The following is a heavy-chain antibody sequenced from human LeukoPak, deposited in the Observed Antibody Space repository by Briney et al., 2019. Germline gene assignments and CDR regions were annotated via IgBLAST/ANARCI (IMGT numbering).Heavy chain of an antibody. CDR2: IYYSGST. CDR3: ARSTVVVVPAAPDY. CDR1: GGSISSSSYY. Sequence: SETLSLTCTVSGGSISSSSYYWGWIRQPPGKGLEWIGSIYYSGSTYYNPSLKSRVTISVDTSKNQFSLKLGSVTAADTAVYYCARSTVVVVPAAPDYWGQGTLVTVSS. J-gene: IGHJ4*02. V-gene: IGHV4-39*01. D-gene: IGHD2-2*01.